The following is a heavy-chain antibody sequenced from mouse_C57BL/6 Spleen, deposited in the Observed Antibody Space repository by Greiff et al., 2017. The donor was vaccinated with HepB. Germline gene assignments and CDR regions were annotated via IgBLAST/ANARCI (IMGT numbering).Heavy chain of an antibody. J-gene: IGHJ2*01. V-gene: IGHV5-17*01. D-gene: IGHD2-4*01. CDR1: GFTFSDYG. CDR2: ISSGSSTI. Sequence: DVKLVESGGGLVKPGGSLKLSCAASGFTFSDYGMHWVRQAPEKGLEWVAYISSGSSTIYYADTVKGRFTISRDNAKNTLFLQMTSLRSEDTAMYYCARLYYDDEDYFDYWGQGTTLTVSS. CDR3: ARLYYDDEDYFDY.